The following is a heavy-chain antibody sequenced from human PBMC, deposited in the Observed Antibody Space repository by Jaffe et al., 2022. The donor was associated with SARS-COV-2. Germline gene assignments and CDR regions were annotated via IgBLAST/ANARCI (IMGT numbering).Heavy chain of an antibody. V-gene: IGHV4-34*01. CDR2: INHSGST. D-gene: IGHD6-13*01. J-gene: IGHJ2*01. CDR1: GGSFSGYY. Sequence: QVQLQQWGAGLLKPSETLSLTCAVYGGSFSGYYWSWIRQPPGKGLEWIGEINHSGSTNYNPSLKSRVTISVDTSKNQFSLKLSSVTAADTAVYYCALSSWDPYWYFDLWGRGTLVTVSS. CDR3: ALSSWDPYWYFDL.